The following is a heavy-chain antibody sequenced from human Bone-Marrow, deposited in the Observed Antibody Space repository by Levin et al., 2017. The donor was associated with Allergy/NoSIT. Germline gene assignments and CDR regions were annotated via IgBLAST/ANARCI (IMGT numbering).Heavy chain of an antibody. CDR3: ARAERVLEWLLPYYFDY. Sequence: GASVKVSCKASGYTFTGYYMHWVRQAPGQGLEWMGRINPNSGGTNYAQKFQGRVTMTRDTSISTAYMELSRLRSDDTAVYYCARAERVLEWLLPYYFDYWGQGTLVTVSS. V-gene: IGHV1-2*06. D-gene: IGHD3-3*01. CDR1: GYTFTGYY. CDR2: INPNSGGT. J-gene: IGHJ4*02.